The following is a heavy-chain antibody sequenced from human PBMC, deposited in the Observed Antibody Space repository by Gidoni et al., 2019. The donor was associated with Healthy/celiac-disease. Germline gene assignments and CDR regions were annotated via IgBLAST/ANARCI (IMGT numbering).Heavy chain of an antibody. Sequence: EVQLLESGGGLVQPGGSLRLSCAASGFTFSSYAMSWVRQAPGKGLEWVSAISGSGGSTYYADSVKGRFTISRDNSKNTLYLQMNSLRAEDTAVYYCAKADDFWSGYYPVFHYYYYGMDVWGQGTTVTVSS. CDR1: GFTFSSYA. J-gene: IGHJ6*02. V-gene: IGHV3-23*01. CDR2: ISGSGGST. CDR3: AKADDFWSGYYPVFHYYYYGMDV. D-gene: IGHD3-3*01.